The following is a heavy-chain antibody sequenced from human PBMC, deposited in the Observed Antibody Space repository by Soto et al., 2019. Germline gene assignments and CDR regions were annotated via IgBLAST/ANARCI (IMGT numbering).Heavy chain of an antibody. CDR1: GGTFSSYA. CDR2: IIPIFGTA. Sequence: SVKVSCKASGGTFSSYAISWVRQAPGQGLEWMGGIIPIFGTANYAQKFQGRVTITADESTSTAYMELSSLRSEDTAVYYCARDLWFSARPPNWGQGTLVTVSS. D-gene: IGHD3-10*01. CDR3: ARDLWFSARPPN. V-gene: IGHV1-69*13. J-gene: IGHJ4*02.